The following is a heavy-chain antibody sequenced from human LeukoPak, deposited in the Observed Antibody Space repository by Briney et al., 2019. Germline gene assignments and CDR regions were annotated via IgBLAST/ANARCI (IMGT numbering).Heavy chain of an antibody. D-gene: IGHD4-23*01. CDR3: ARGFRYRNSPDY. Sequence: GGSLRLPCAASGFTFSSYWMSWVRQAPGKGLEWVSGINWKGGSTGYADSVKGRFTIPRDNAKNSLYLQMNSLRAEDTALYYCARGFRYRNSPDYWGQGTLVTVSS. CDR2: INWKGGST. V-gene: IGHV3-20*04. J-gene: IGHJ4*02. CDR1: GFTFSSYW.